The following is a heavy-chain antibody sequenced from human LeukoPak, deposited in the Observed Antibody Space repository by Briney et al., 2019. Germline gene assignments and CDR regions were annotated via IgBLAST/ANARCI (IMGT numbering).Heavy chain of an antibody. CDR3: ARRGGNSYGYFDY. V-gene: IGHV3-21*01. Sequence: GGSLRLSCAASGFTFSSYSMNWVRQAPGKGLEWVSSISSTSSYIYYADSVKGRFTISRDNAKNSLYLQMNSLRAEDTAVYYCARRGGNSYGYFDYWGQGTLVTISS. J-gene: IGHJ4*02. CDR1: GFTFSSYS. D-gene: IGHD5-18*01. CDR2: ISSTSSYI.